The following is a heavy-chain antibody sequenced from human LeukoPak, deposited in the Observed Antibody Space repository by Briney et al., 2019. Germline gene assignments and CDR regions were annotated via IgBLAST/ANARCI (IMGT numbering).Heavy chain of an antibody. V-gene: IGHV3-48*03. CDR2: ISSSGSTI. CDR1: GFTFSSYE. D-gene: IGHD3-10*01. CDR3: AREPSDFGEEPFDY. J-gene: IGHJ4*02. Sequence: PGGSLRLSCAASGFTFSSYEMNWVRQAPGKGLEWVSYISSSGSTIYYADSVKGRFTISRDNAKNSLYLQMNSLRAEDTAVYYCAREPSDFGEEPFDYWGQGTLVTVSS.